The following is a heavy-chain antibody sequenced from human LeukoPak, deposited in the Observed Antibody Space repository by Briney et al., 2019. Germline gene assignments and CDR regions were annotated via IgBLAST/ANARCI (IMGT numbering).Heavy chain of an antibody. CDR1: GYTFTSCY. CDR3: ARDTLERDGYNCYFDY. Sequence: ASVKVSCKASGYTFTSCYMHWVRQAPGQGLEWMGIINPSGGSTSYAQKFQGRVTMTRDTSTSTVYMELSSLRSEDTAVYYCARDTLERDGYNCYFDYWGQGTLVTVSS. CDR2: INPSGGST. J-gene: IGHJ4*02. D-gene: IGHD5-24*01. V-gene: IGHV1-46*01.